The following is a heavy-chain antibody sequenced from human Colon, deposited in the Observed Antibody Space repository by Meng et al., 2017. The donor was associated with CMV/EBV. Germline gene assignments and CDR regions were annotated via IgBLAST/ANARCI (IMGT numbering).Heavy chain of an antibody. Sequence: SVKVSCKASGYSFTDYYLHWVRQAPGQGLEWMGWINPNGGGTDYAQKFQDRVTLTRDTSVNTAYLEVRRLTSDDTAVYYCARVKCGTTSCSQGLDPWGQGTLVTVSS. CDR3: ARVKCGTTSCSQGLDP. J-gene: IGHJ5*02. V-gene: IGHV1-2*02. CDR2: INPNGGGT. CDR1: GYSFTDYY. D-gene: IGHD2-2*01.